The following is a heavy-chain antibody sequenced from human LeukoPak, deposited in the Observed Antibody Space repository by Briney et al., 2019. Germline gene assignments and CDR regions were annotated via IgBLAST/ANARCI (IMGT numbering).Heavy chain of an antibody. J-gene: IGHJ4*02. D-gene: IGHD6-13*01. CDR1: GFTFSSYG. CDR2: ISYDGSNK. CDR3: AKDRRVHSTRQTYYFDY. V-gene: IGHV3-30*18. Sequence: GGSLRLSCAASGFTFSSYGMHWVRQAPGKGLEWVAVISYDGSNKYYADSVKGRFTISRDNSKNTLYLQMNSLGAEDTAVYYCAKDRRVHSTRQTYYFDYWGQGTLVTVSS.